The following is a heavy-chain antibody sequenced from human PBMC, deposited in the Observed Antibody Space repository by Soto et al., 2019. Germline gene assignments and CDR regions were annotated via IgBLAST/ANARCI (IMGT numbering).Heavy chain of an antibody. Sequence: SETLSLTCAVYGGSFSGYYWSWIRQPPGKGLEWIGEINHSGSTNYNPSLKSRVTISVDTSKNQFSLKLSSVTAADTAVYYCARLRDNYDILTGYYNPYYYYYMDVWGKGTTVTVSS. CDR2: INHSGST. CDR3: ARLRDNYDILTGYYNPYYYYYMDV. J-gene: IGHJ6*03. V-gene: IGHV4-34*01. D-gene: IGHD3-9*01. CDR1: GGSFSGYY.